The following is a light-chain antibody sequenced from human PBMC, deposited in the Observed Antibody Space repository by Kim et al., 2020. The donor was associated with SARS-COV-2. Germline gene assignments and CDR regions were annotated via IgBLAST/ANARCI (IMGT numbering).Light chain of an antibody. V-gene: IGKV1D-13*01. J-gene: IGKJ2*01. CDR3: QQFNKYPYT. Sequence: AIQLTQSPSSLSASVGDRLTITCRASQGISSALAWYQQKPGKPPKLLIYEASTLQTGVPSRFGGSGSGTDFTLTISSLQPEDFATYYCQQFNKYPYTFGQGTKLEI. CDR1: QGISSA. CDR2: EAS.